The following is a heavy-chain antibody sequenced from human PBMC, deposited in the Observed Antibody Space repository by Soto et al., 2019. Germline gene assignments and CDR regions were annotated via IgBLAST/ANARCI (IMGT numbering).Heavy chain of an antibody. Sequence: PSETLSLTCSVSGGSVSSGSDYWSWIRQPPGKGLEWIGYFYYSGSTNYNPSLKSRVTISVDTSKNQFSLKLSSVTAADTAVYYCARGAPTWKNKMWWLDYWGQGTLVTVSS. CDR2: FYYSGST. CDR1: GGSVSSGSDY. CDR3: ARGAPTWKNKMWWLDY. J-gene: IGHJ4*02. V-gene: IGHV4-61*01. D-gene: IGHD2-21*01.